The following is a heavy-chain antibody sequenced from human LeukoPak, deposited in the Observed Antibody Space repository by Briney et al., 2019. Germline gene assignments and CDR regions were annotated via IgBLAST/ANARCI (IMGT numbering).Heavy chain of an antibody. J-gene: IGHJ4*02. CDR1: GGSMSYNH. V-gene: IGHV4-4*07. Sequence: SETLSLTCSVSGGSMSYNHWSWIRQSAGKQLEWIGRIFASGATTYNPSLKGRVTMSIDTSKKQFSLQITSVTAADTAVYYCARDDSRGAVVYFDFWGQGTLATVSS. CDR3: ARDDSRGAVVYFDF. D-gene: IGHD4-23*01. CDR2: IFASGAT.